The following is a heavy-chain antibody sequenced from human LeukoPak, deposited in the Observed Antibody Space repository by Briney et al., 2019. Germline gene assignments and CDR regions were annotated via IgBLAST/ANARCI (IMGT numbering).Heavy chain of an antibody. CDR3: AKDQGDRVGSSVS. J-gene: IGHJ4*02. V-gene: IGHV3-23*01. D-gene: IGHD2-2*01. CDR1: EITFSSYV. Sequence: GGSLRLSCATSEITFSSYVMSWVRQAPGKGQEWVSTISGGGLTTHYADSVKGRFTISRDNSENTLYLQMTSLRAEDTAVYYCAKDQGDRVGSSVSWGQGTLVTVSS. CDR2: ISGGGLTT.